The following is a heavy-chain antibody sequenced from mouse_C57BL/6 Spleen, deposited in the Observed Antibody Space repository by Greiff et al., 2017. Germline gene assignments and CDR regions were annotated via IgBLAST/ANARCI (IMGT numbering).Heavy chain of an antibody. CDR2: ISSGGDYI. CDR3: TRGPHYYGSSSHAMDY. D-gene: IGHD1-1*01. V-gene: IGHV5-9-1*02. Sequence: EVQLVESGEGLVKPGGSLKLSCAASGFTFSSYAMSWVRQTPEKRLEWVAYISSGGDYIYYADTVKGRFTISRDNARNTLYLQMSSLKSEDTAMYYCTRGPHYYGSSSHAMDYWGQGTSVTVSS. J-gene: IGHJ4*01. CDR1: GFTFSSYA.